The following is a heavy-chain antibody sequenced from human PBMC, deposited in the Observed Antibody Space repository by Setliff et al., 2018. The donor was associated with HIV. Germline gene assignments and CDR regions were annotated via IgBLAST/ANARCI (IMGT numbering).Heavy chain of an antibody. J-gene: IGHJ5*02. CDR1: GGSISSHY. D-gene: IGHD3-22*01. Sequence: SETLSLTCTVSGGSISSHYWSWIRQPPGKGLEWIGYIYYSGTTNYSPSLKSRVTISVDTSKNQFSLKLGSVTAADTAVYYCARVLSSGYAGPFDPWGQGTLVTVS. CDR3: ARVLSSGYAGPFDP. CDR2: IYYSGTT. V-gene: IGHV4-59*11.